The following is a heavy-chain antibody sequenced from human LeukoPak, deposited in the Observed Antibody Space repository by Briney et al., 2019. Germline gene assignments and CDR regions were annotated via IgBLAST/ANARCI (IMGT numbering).Heavy chain of an antibody. CDR2: TYYSGST. CDR1: GGSISSGSYY. V-gene: IGHV4-31*03. Sequence: SQTLSLTCTVSGGSISSGSYYWSWIRQHPGKGLEWIGYTYYSGSTSYNPSLKSRVTISVDTSKNQFSLKLSSATAADTAVYYCARDQGAPGPFDYWGQGTLVTVSS. CDR3: ARDQGAPGPFDY. J-gene: IGHJ4*02.